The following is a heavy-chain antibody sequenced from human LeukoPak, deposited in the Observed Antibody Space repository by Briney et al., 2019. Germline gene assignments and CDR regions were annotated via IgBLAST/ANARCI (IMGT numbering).Heavy chain of an antibody. CDR2: IYYTGST. CDR1: GGSISSYY. CDR3: ARGYYYGSGSYKPPYYMDV. J-gene: IGHJ6*03. Sequence: SETLSLTCTVSGGSISSYYWSWIRQPAGKGLEWIGSIYYTGSTYYNPSLKSRVTISVDTSKNQFSLKLSSVTAADTAVYYCARGYYYGSGSYKPPYYMDVWGKGTTVTISS. V-gene: IGHV4-59*12. D-gene: IGHD3-10*01.